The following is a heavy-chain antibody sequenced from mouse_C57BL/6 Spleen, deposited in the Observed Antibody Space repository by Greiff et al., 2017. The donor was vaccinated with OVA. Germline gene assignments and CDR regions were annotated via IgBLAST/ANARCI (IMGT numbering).Heavy chain of an antibody. CDR1: GYTFTSYW. Sequence: VQLQQPGAELVMPGASVKLSCKASGYTFTSYWMHWVKQRPGQGLEWIGEIDPSDSYTNYNQKFKGKSTLTVDKSSSTAYMQLSSLTSEDSAVYYCAREVLIPFDYWGQGTTLTVSS. V-gene: IGHV1-69*01. CDR3: AREVLIPFDY. CDR2: IDPSDSYT. D-gene: IGHD5-1-1*01. J-gene: IGHJ2*01.